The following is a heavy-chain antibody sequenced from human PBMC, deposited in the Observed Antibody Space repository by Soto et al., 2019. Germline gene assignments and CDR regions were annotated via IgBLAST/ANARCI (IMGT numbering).Heavy chain of an antibody. CDR1: GGSFSGYY. D-gene: IGHD1-26*01. J-gene: IGHJ4*02. Sequence: QVQLQQWGAGLLKPSETLSLTCAVYGGSFSGYYWSWIRQPPGKGLEWIGEINHSGSTNYNPSLKSRVTISVDTSKNQFSLKLSSVTAADTAVYYCAREGSVGSYGHFDYWGQGTLVTVSS. CDR2: INHSGST. V-gene: IGHV4-34*01. CDR3: AREGSVGSYGHFDY.